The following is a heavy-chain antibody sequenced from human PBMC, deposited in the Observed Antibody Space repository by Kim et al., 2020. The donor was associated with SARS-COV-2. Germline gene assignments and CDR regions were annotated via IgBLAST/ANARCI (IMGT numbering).Heavy chain of an antibody. J-gene: IGHJ4*02. CDR3: ARNFNLDY. V-gene: IGHV3-23*01. D-gene: IGHD3-3*01. CDR2: GSRT. Sequence: GSRTSNGGHVKGRFTISRDNSQNTVYLQMKNLRADDTAIYYCARNFNLDYWGQGTLVTVSS.